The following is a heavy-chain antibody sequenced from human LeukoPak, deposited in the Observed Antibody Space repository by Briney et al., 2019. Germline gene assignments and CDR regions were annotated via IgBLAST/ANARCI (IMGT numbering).Heavy chain of an antibody. CDR2: IYTTGST. J-gene: IGHJ6*03. D-gene: IGHD3-10*01. CDR1: GGSFSGYY. Sequence: KSSETLSLTCAVYGGSFSGYYWSWIRQPAGKGLEWIGRIYTTGSTNYSPSLKSRVTMSVDTSKNQFSLKLSSVTAADTAVYYCARDVKSRRRQWFGELSVYYYYYMDVWGKGTTVTISS. CDR3: ARDVKSRRRQWFGELSVYYYYYMDV. V-gene: IGHV4-4*07.